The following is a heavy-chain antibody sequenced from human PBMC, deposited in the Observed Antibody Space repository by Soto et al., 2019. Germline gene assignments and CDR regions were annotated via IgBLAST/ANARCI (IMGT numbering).Heavy chain of an antibody. CDR3: ARDKESGTSPLLYGMDV. CDR2: ISSSGSTI. Sequence: GGSLRLSCAASGFTFSDYYMSWIRQAPGKGLEWVSYISSSGSTIYYADSVKGRFTISRDNAKNSLYLQMNRMRAEDTAVYYCARDKESGTSPLLYGMDVWGQGTTVTVSS. J-gene: IGHJ6*02. V-gene: IGHV3-11*01. CDR1: GFTFSDYY. D-gene: IGHD1-1*01.